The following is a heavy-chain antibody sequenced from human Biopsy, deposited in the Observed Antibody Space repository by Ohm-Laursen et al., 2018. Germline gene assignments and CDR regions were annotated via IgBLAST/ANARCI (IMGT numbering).Heavy chain of an antibody. CDR3: ARELGNGMDV. Sequence: SLRLSCAAAGFSFTSYTMNWVRQVPGKGLEWVSSITSRSGYKYYADSVKGRFTISRDNADNSLHLQMKSLRAEDTAVYYCARELGNGMDVWGQGTPVTVSS. J-gene: IGHJ6*02. CDR2: ITSRSGYK. V-gene: IGHV3-21*04. CDR1: GFSFTSYT.